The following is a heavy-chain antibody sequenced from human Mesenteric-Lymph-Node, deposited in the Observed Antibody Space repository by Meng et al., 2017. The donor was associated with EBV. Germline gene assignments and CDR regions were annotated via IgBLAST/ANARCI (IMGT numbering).Heavy chain of an antibody. CDR2: IMPVFGTA. CDR1: GGPFTNYG. D-gene: IGHD3-10*01. Sequence: QVQLVQSGAEVKKPGSSVKVSCQACGGPFTNYGISWVRQAPGQGLEWIGGIMPVFGTANQAQNFQGRVTITADESTSTVYMELSSLRSEDTAVYYCARDMYYGSGTHYIFDYWGKGTLVTVS. CDR3: ARDMYYGSGTHYIFDY. J-gene: IGHJ4*02. V-gene: IGHV1-69*01.